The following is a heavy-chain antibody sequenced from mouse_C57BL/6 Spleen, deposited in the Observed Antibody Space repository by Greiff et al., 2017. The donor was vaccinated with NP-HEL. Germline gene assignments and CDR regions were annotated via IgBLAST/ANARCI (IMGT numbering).Heavy chain of an antibody. D-gene: IGHD4-1*01. CDR3: ARVDWSYAMDY. J-gene: IGHJ4*01. CDR2: IYPGDGDT. CDR1: GYAFSSSW. V-gene: IGHV1-82*01. Sequence: LQESGPELVKPGASVKISCKASGYAFSSSWMNWVKQRPGKGLEWIGRIYPGDGDTNYNGKFKGKATLTADKSSSTAYMQLSSLTSEDSAVYFCARVDWSYAMDYWGQGTSVTVSS.